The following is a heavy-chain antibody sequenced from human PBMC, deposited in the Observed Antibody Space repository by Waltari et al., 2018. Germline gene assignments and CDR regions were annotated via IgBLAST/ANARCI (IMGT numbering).Heavy chain of an antibody. CDR2: TNWNGDST. CDR1: GFTFDDYG. CDR3: AKVRSIAAAGMEKHYYYMEV. Sequence: EVQLVESGGGLVRPGGSLRLSCAASGFTFDDYGMSWVRQAPGKGLGWVPGTNWNGDSTGYADSVKGRFTISRDNAKNSLYLQMNSLRAEDTALYYCAKVRSIAAAGMEKHYYYMEVWGKGTTVTVSS. D-gene: IGHD6-13*01. V-gene: IGHV3-20*04. J-gene: IGHJ6*03.